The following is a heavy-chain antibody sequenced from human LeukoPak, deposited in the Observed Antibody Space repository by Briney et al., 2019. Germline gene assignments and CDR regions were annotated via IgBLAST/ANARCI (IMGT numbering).Heavy chain of an antibody. CDR2: ISGFNGNT. D-gene: IGHD2-15*01. CDR3: ARVEYCNVGNCYFRPGAY. J-gene: IGHJ4*02. V-gene: IGHV1-18*01. Sequence: GASVKVSCKAAGYTFGNYGIKWVRQAPGQGLECVGWISGFNGNTNYAQNFHDRVTMTTDTSTTTAYMELRNLRSDDTAVYYCARVEYCNVGNCYFRPGAYWGQGTLVTVSS. CDR1: GYTFGNYG.